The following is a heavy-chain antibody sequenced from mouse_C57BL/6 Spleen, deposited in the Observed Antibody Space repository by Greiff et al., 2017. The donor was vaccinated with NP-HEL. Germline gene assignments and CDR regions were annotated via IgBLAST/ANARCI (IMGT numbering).Heavy chain of an antibody. D-gene: IGHD2-2*01. CDR1: GYTFTSYW. CDR3: ARDGYDGRFAY. J-gene: IGHJ3*01. V-gene: IGHV1-72*01. Sequence: QVQLKQPGAELVKPGASVKLSCKASGYTFTSYWMHWVKQRPGRGLEWIGRIDPNSGGTKYNEKFKSKATLTVDKPSSTAYMQLSSLTSEDSAVYYCARDGYDGRFAYWGQGTLVTVSA. CDR2: IDPNSGGT.